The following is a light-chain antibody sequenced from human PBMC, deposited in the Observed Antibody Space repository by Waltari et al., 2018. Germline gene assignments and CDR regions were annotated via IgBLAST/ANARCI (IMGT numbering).Light chain of an antibody. CDR1: SSAFGNYNH. J-gene: IGLJ3*02. CDR3: SSVTSTTTWV. V-gene: IGLV2-14*01. CDR2: EVS. Sequence: QSALTQPASVSGSPGQSITISCTGTSSAFGNYNHASWFQQHPAKAPKLIIYEVSDRPSGVSDRFSGTKSANTASLTISGLQAEDEAHYYCSSVTSTTTWVFGGGTKLTVL.